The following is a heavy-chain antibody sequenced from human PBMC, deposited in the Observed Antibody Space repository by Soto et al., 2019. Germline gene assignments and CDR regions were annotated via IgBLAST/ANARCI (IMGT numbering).Heavy chain of an antibody. Sequence: QSLTCTVSGGSISSGDYYWSWIRQPPGKGLEWIGYIYYSGSTYYNPSLKSRVTISVDTSKNQFSLKLSSVTAADTAVYYCARGGKYYDFWSGPNWFDHWGQGTLLTVSS. CDR2: IYYSGST. CDR1: GGSISSGDYY. J-gene: IGHJ5*02. D-gene: IGHD3-3*01. V-gene: IGHV4-30-4*01. CDR3: ARGGKYYDFWSGPNWFDH.